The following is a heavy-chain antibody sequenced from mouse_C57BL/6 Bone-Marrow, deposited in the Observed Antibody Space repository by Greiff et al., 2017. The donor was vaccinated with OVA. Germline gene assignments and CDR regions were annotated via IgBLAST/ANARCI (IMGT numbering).Heavy chain of an antibody. CDR2: INPGSGGP. D-gene: IGHD2-2*01. V-gene: IGHV1-54*01. CDR3: ARRMGGLRRDPFYWYFDV. CDR1: GYAFTNYL. Sequence: QVQLQQSGAELVRPGTSVKVSCKASGYAFTNYLIEWVKQRPGQGLEWIGVINPGSGGPNYNEKFKGKATLTADKSSSTAYMPLSSLTSEDSAVYFCARRMGGLRRDPFYWYFDVWGTGTTVTVSS. J-gene: IGHJ1*03.